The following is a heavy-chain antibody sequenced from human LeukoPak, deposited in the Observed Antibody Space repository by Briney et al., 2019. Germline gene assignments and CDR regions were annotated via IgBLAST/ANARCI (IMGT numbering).Heavy chain of an antibody. J-gene: IGHJ4*02. CDR2: INPNSGGT. V-gene: IGHV1-2*02. CDR3: ARENIAAAGTRGDY. D-gene: IGHD6-13*01. CDR1: GYTFTGYY. Sequence: GASVKVSCKASGYTFTGYYMHWVRQAPGQGLEWMGWINPNSGGTNYAQKFQGRVTMTSDTSISTAYMELSRLRSDDKAVYYCARENIAAAGTRGDYWGQGTLVTVSS.